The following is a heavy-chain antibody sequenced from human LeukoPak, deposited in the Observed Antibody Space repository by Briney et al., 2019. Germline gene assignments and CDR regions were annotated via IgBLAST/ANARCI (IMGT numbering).Heavy chain of an antibody. Sequence: NRGESLKISCKASGYSFSSYWIGWVRQMPGKGLEWMGIIYPGDSATRYSPSFQGQVTISADKSISTAYLQWSSLKASDTAKYYCSRNRDSDYWGQGTLVTVSS. J-gene: IGHJ4*02. V-gene: IGHV5-51*01. D-gene: IGHD2/OR15-2a*01. CDR3: SRNRDSDY. CDR1: GYSFSSYW. CDR2: IYPGDSAT.